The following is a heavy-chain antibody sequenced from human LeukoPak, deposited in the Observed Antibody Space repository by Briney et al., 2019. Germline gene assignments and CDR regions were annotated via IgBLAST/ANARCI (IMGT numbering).Heavy chain of an antibody. Sequence: GASVKVSCKASGGTFISYAISWVRQAPGQGLEWMGGIIPIFGTANYAQKFQGRVTITADESTSTAYMELSSLRSEDTAVYYCARAHHYYYDSSGYYYWGQGTLVTVSS. CDR3: ARAHHYYYDSSGYYY. V-gene: IGHV1-69*13. J-gene: IGHJ4*02. CDR1: GGTFISYA. CDR2: IIPIFGTA. D-gene: IGHD3-22*01.